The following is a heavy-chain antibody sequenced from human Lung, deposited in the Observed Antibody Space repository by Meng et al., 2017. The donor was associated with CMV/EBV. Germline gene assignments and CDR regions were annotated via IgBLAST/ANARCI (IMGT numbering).Heavy chain of an antibody. D-gene: IGHD2-15*01. CDR1: GDSISSSAHY. CDR3: ARLGGFLNWFDP. CDR2: IYYSGST. J-gene: IGHJ5*02. V-gene: IGHV4-31*03. Sequence: TVSGDSISSSAHYWTWIRQHPGKGLEWIGYIYYSGSTYSNPSLKSRVTISVETSKNQFSLRLISVTAADTAVYYCARLGGFLNWFDPWGQGTLVPSPQ.